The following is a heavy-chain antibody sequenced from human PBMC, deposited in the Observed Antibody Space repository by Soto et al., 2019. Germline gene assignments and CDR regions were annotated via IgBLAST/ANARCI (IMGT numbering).Heavy chain of an antibody. CDR2: IIPFVGTP. V-gene: IGHV1-69*06. J-gene: IGHJ4*02. Sequence: QVQLVQSGAEVKKPGSSVKVSCKASGFTFTSYALSWVRQAPGQGPEWMGGIIPFVGTPNYAQKFQGRVTITADKSTSTFYMDLSGLKSEDTAFYYCARDKGAYYSTFEYWGQGTLVTVSS. CDR3: ARDKGAYYSTFEY. CDR1: GFTFTSYA. D-gene: IGHD3-22*01.